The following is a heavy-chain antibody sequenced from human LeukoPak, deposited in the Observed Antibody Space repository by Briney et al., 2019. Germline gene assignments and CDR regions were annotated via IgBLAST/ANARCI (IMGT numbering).Heavy chain of an antibody. D-gene: IGHD6-13*01. J-gene: IGHJ4*02. V-gene: IGHV3-20*04. CDR2: IDWSGGST. CDR1: GFTVSSNY. Sequence: GGSLRLSCAASGFTVSSNYMMWVRRAPGKGLEWVSGIDWSGGSTNYADSVKGRFTISRDNAKNSLYLQMSSLRAEDTALYYCARGIASALDAYWGQGPLVTVSS. CDR3: ARGIASALDAY.